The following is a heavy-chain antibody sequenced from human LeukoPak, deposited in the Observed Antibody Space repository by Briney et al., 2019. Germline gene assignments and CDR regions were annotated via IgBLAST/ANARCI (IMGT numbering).Heavy chain of an antibody. V-gene: IGHV3-30*18. CDR3: AKAYYGGNSFIDY. CDR1: GLTFSSYG. D-gene: IGHD4-23*01. Sequence: GGSLRLSCAASGLTFSSYGMHWVRQAPGKGLEWVAIISYDGSNKYYADSVKGRFTISRDNSKNTLYLQMNSLRAEDTAVYYCAKAYYGGNSFIDYWGQGTLVTVSS. J-gene: IGHJ4*02. CDR2: ISYDGSNK.